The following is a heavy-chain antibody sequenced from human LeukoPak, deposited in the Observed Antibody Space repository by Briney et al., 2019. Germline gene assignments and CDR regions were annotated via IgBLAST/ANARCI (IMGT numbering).Heavy chain of an antibody. J-gene: IGHJ3*01. CDR2: IYYSGST. D-gene: IGHD2-8*01. CDR3: AAYCTNGVCYTGGT. CDR1: GGSISSSSYY. V-gene: IGHV4-39*01. Sequence: SETLSLTCTVSGGSISSSSYYWGWIRQPPGKGLEWIGSIYYSGSTYYNPSLKSRVTISVDTSKNQFSLKLSSVTAADTAVYYCAAYCTNGVCYTGGTWSQGTMVTVSS.